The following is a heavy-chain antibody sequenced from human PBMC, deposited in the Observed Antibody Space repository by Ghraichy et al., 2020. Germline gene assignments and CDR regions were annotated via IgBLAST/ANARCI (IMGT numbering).Heavy chain of an antibody. CDR3: VRGKETRDGYNRIADF. Sequence: ASVKVSCKASGYTFTNYYIHWVRQAPGQGLEWMGEINPSSGGTAYAQKFQGRVTMTRDTSTSTVYMELSTLKSEDTAIYYGVRGKETRDGYNRIADFWGQGTLVTVSS. CDR2: INPSSGGT. CDR1: GYTFTNYY. D-gene: IGHD5-24*01. V-gene: IGHV1-46*03. J-gene: IGHJ4*02.